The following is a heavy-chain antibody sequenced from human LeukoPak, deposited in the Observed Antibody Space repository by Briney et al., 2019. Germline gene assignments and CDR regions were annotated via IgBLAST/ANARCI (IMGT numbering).Heavy chain of an antibody. J-gene: IGHJ4*02. Sequence: GESLKISCKGSGYSFPSYWIGWVRQMPGKGLEWMGIIYPGDSDTRYSPSFQGQVTISADKSISTAYLQWSSLKASDTAMYYCARQKGGYSYGGKFDYWGQGTLVTVSS. V-gene: IGHV5-51*01. CDR2: IYPGDSDT. CDR1: GYSFPSYW. CDR3: ARQKGGYSYGGKFDY. D-gene: IGHD5-18*01.